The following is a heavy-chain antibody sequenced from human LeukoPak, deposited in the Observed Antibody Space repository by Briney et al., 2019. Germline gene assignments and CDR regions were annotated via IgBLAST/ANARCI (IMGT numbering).Heavy chain of an antibody. J-gene: IGHJ5*02. V-gene: IGHV3-74*01. CDR2: INSDGSRT. CDR1: GFTFSSYW. CDR3: ARPPDILTGKNWFDP. Sequence: PGGSLRLSCAASGFTFSSYWVHWVRLGPGKGLVWVSHINSDGSRTFYADSVKGRFTISRDNAKNTLYLQMNSLRAEDTAVYYCARPPDILTGKNWFDPWGQGTLVTVSS. D-gene: IGHD3-9*01.